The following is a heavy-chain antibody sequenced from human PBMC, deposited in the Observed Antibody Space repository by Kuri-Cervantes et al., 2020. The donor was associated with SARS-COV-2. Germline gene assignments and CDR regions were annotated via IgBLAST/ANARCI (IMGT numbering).Heavy chain of an antibody. CDR2: ISSSGSTI. J-gene: IGHJ3*02. CDR3: AIGDSSSPHDAFDI. D-gene: IGHD6-6*01. CDR1: GYSISSGYY. Sequence: GGSLRLSCTVSGYSISSGYYWGWIRQPPGKGLEWVSYISSSGSTIYYADSVKGRFTISRDNAKNSLYLQMNSLRAEDTAVYYCAIGDSSSPHDAFDIWGQGTMVTVSS. V-gene: IGHV3-11*04.